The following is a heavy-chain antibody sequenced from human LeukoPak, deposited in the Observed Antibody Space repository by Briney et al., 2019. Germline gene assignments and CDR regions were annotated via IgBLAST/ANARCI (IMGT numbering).Heavy chain of an antibody. CDR2: IYYSGRT. CDR1: GDSVNRSDSY. V-gene: IGHV4-39*01. Sequence: SETLSLTCSVSGDSVNRSDSYWDWIRQPPGKGLEWIGTIYYSGRTYYSPSLKSRVTMSVDPSNNQFALNLRSVTAADTAVYYCARRRYYDGSGYLEWGQGTLLSVSS. D-gene: IGHD3-22*01. CDR3: ARRRYYDGSGYLE. J-gene: IGHJ1*01.